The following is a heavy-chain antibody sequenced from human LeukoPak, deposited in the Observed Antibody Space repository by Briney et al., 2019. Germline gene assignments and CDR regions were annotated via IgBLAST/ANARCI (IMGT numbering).Heavy chain of an antibody. Sequence: ASVKVSCKASGYDFRNYGISWVRQSPGQGLEWMGWRSIYNGNTAYKLQGRVTMTTDTSTSTAYMEVRSLTSDDTAVYYCARGGPFPSGSSSREYYLDYWGQGTLVTVSS. V-gene: IGHV1-18*01. J-gene: IGHJ4*02. CDR3: ARGGPFPSGSSSREYYLDY. CDR1: GYDFRNYG. CDR2: RSIYNGNT. D-gene: IGHD6-6*01.